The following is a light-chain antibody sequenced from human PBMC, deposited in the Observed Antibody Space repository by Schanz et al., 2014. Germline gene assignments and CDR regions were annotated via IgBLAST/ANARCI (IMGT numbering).Light chain of an antibody. CDR3: QSYDSSLSGAV. Sequence: QSALTQPASVSGSPGQSITISCTGTSSDVGSFNLVSWYQQHPGKAPKLIIYEGSKRPSGVSNRFSGSKSDNTASLTISGLQAEDEADYYCQSYDSSLSGAVFGGGTKLTVL. CDR1: SSDVGSFNL. V-gene: IGLV2-14*02. J-gene: IGLJ2*01. CDR2: EGS.